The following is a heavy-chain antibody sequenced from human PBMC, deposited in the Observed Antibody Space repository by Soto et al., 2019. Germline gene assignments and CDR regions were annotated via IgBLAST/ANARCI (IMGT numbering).Heavy chain of an antibody. V-gene: IGHV4-59*01. J-gene: IGHJ4*02. CDR3: ARDPPDGDSYFDY. D-gene: IGHD4-17*01. CDR1: RGSISGYY. Sequence: SETLSLTCTVSRGSISGYYWSWIRQPPGKGLEWIGYIYYSGTTNYNPSLKSRVTMSIDTSRNQFSLKLSSVTAADTAVYYCARDPPDGDSYFDYGAQGTRVTVSS. CDR2: IYYSGTT.